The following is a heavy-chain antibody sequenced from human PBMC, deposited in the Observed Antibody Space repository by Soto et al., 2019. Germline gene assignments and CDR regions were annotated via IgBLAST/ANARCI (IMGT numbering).Heavy chain of an antibody. J-gene: IGHJ4*02. Sequence: QLQLQESGPGLVKPSETLSLTCTVSGGSINNSASYWGWIRQPPGKGLEWIGSIYYSGSTYYNSSLKSRVTMSVDTSKNQFSLRLSSVTAADTAVYYCARPRGYSYGQSDYWGQGTLVTVSS. CDR1: GGSINNSASY. CDR2: IYYSGST. D-gene: IGHD5-18*01. CDR3: ARPRGYSYGQSDY. V-gene: IGHV4-39*01.